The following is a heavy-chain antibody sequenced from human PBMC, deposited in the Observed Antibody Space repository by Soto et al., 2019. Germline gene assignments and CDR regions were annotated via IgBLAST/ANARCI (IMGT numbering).Heavy chain of an antibody. V-gene: IGHV4-59*08. CDR1: GGSISSYY. D-gene: IGHD5-12*01. J-gene: IGHJ4*02. CDR2: IYYSGST. Sequence: SETLSLTCTVSGGSISSYYWSWIRQPPGKGLEWIGYIYYSGSTNYNPSLKSRVTISVDTSKNQFSLKLSSVTAADTAVYYCARFDGGYDTGKFDYWGQGTLVTVSS. CDR3: ARFDGGYDTGKFDY.